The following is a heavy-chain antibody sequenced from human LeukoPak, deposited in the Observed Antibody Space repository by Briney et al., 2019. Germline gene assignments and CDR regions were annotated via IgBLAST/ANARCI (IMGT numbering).Heavy chain of an antibody. Sequence: ASVKVSCKASGYTVTSYYMHWVRQAPGQGLEWMGILNPNGGSSNYAQKFQGRATLTRATSTSTVYMELSSLRSEDTAVYYCARVRYCDYWGQGTLVTVSS. CDR2: LNPNGGSS. D-gene: IGHD1-14*01. V-gene: IGHV1-46*01. CDR3: ARVRYCDY. CDR1: GYTVTSYY. J-gene: IGHJ4*02.